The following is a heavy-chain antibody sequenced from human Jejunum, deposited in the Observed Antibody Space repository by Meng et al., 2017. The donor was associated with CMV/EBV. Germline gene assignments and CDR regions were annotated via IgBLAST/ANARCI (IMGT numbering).Heavy chain of an antibody. D-gene: IGHD1-14*01. CDR2: IYSGGST. CDR3: ARAGLYDAFDI. Sequence: CAASGFTVRSNYMSWVRQAPGKGLEWVSVIYSGGSTYYADSVKGRFTISRDNSKNTLYLQMNSLRAEDTAVYYCARAGLYDAFDIWGQGTMVTVSS. CDR1: GFTVRSNY. V-gene: IGHV3-53*01. J-gene: IGHJ3*02.